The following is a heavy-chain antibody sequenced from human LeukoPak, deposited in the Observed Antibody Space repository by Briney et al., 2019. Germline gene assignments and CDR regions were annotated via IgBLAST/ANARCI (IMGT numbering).Heavy chain of an antibody. J-gene: IGHJ4*02. V-gene: IGHV4-39*01. D-gene: IGHD2-2*01. CDR1: GSSISSSSYY. CDR2: IYYSGST. CDR3: ARFTAAISIDY. Sequence: SETLSLTCTVSGSSISSSSYYWGWIRQPPGKGLEWIGSIYYSGSTYYNPSLKSRVTISVDTSKNQFSLKLSSVTAADTAVYYCARFTAAISIDYWGQGTLVTVSS.